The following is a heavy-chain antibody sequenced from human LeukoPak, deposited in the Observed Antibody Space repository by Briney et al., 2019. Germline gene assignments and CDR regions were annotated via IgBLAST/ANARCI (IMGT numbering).Heavy chain of an antibody. Sequence: GGSLRLSCAASGFTVSSNYMSWVRQAPGRGLEWVSVIYSGGTTNYADSVKGRFTISRDNSKNTLFLQMNSLRAEDTAVYYCARGGYSSSWYHFDYWGQGTLVTVSS. CDR2: IYSGGTT. CDR1: GFTVSSNY. V-gene: IGHV3-53*01. D-gene: IGHD6-13*01. J-gene: IGHJ4*02. CDR3: ARGGYSSSWYHFDY.